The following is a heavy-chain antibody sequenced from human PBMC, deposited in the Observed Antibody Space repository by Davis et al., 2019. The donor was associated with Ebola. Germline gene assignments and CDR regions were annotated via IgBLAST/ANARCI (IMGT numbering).Heavy chain of an antibody. Sequence: SGPTLAQPTQTLTLPCSFSGFSLSTSGVTVGWIRQSPGKALEWLALIHWDDDGRYRPALQSRLTITTETPKTQVVLTMTNMDPVDTGTYYWANRLVRNGYDPFDYWGQGILVTVSS. CDR3: ANRLVRNGYDPFDY. CDR1: GFSLSTSGVT. CDR2: IHWDDDG. J-gene: IGHJ4*02. D-gene: IGHD5-12*01. V-gene: IGHV2-5*02.